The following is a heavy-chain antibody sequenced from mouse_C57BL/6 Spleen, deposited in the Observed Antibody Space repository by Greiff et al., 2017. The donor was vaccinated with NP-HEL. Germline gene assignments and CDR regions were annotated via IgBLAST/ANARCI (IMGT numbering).Heavy chain of an antibody. J-gene: IGHJ4*01. V-gene: IGHV1-26*01. CDR1: GYTFTDYY. D-gene: IGHD2-12*01. Sequence: VQLQQSGPELVKPGASVKISCKASGYTFTDYYMNWVKQSHGKSLEWIGDINPNNGGTSYNQKFKGKATLTVDKSSSTAYMELRSLTSEDSAVYYYAGSGDSYYPYYAMDYWGQGTSVTVSS. CDR3: AGSGDSYYPYYAMDY. CDR2: INPNNGGT.